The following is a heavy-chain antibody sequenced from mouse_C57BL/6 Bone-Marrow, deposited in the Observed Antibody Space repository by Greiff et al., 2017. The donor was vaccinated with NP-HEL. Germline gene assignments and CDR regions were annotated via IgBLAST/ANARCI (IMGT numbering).Heavy chain of an antibody. CDR1: GFNIKDDY. Sequence: EVQLQQSGAELVRPGASVKLSCTASGFNIKDDYMHWVKQRPEQGLEWIGWIDPENGDTEYASKFQGKATITADTSSNTAYRQLSSLTSEDTAVYYCTDGYYAYWGQGTLVTVSA. CDR3: TDGYYAY. V-gene: IGHV14-4*01. J-gene: IGHJ3*01. CDR2: IDPENGDT. D-gene: IGHD2-3*01.